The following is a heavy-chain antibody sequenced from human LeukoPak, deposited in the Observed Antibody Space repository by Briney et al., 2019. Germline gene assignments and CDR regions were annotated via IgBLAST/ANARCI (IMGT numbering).Heavy chain of an antibody. V-gene: IGHV4-31*03. CDR1: GGSISSGTYY. CDR2: IYYSGST. CDR3: AASYEGKIVPYDY. Sequence: PSETLSLTCTVSGGSISSGTYYWNWIRQHPGKGLESIGYIYYSGSTYYNPSLKSRVTISLDTSKNQFSLKLSSVTAADTAVYYCAASYEGKIVPYDYWGQGILVTVSS. D-gene: IGHD4-23*01. J-gene: IGHJ4*02.